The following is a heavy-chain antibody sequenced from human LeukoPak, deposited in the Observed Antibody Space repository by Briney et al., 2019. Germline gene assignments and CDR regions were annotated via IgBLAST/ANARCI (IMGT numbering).Heavy chain of an antibody. CDR2: IYPGDSDT. CDR3: ARQGGYSNRDFVY. V-gene: IGHV5-51*01. Sequence: GESLKISCKGSGYSFTSYWIGWVRQMPGKGLERMGIIYPGDSDTRYSPSFQGQVTISADKSISTAYLQWSSLRASDTAMYYCARQGGYSNRDFVYWGQGTLVTVSS. CDR1: GYSFTSYW. J-gene: IGHJ4*02. D-gene: IGHD6-13*01.